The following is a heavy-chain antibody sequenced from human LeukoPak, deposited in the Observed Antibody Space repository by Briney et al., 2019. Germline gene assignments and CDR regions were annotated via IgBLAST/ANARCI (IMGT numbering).Heavy chain of an antibody. CDR2: IQEDGSAT. CDR3: ARRKGVQTTFDC. CDR1: GFIFSNYY. V-gene: IGHV3-7*01. J-gene: IGHJ4*02. D-gene: IGHD1-14*01. Sequence: GGSLRLSCAASGFIFSNYYMGWVRQAPGKGLEWVANIQEDGSATYYVDSVKGRFTIPRDNAKNSLDLQMNSLRAEDTAVYFCARRKGVQTTFDCWGQGTLVTVSS.